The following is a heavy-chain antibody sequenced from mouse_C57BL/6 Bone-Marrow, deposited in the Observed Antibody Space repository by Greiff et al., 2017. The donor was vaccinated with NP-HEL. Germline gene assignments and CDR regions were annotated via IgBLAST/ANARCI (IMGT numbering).Heavy chain of an antibody. D-gene: IGHD4-1*01. J-gene: IGHJ2*01. Sequence: QVQLQQSGAELVRPGSSVKLSCKASGYTFTSYWMDWVKQRPGQGLEWIGNLYPSDSETHYNQNFKDKATLTVDKSSSTAYMQLSSLTSEDSAVYYCASAGTFDYWGQGTTLTVSS. CDR3: ASAGTFDY. CDR2: LYPSDSET. CDR1: GYTFTSYW. V-gene: IGHV1-61*01.